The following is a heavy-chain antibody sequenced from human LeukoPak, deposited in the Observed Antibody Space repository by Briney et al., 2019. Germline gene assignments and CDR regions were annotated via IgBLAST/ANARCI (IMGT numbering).Heavy chain of an antibody. CDR2: ITGRSDKT. CDR3: AKGGWLDD. J-gene: IGHJ4*02. Sequence: GGSLRLSCAASGFNFNKYDMTWARQAPGKGLEWVSTITGRSDKTYYTDSVKGRFVTSRDNSKDTLYLQMNSLRAEDTALYYCAKGGWLDDLGQGALVTVSS. D-gene: IGHD6-19*01. V-gene: IGHV3-23*01. CDR1: GFNFNKYD.